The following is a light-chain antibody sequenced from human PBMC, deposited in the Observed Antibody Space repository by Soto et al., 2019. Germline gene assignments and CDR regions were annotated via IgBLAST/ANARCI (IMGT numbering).Light chain of an antibody. J-gene: IGKJ4*01. CDR2: GAS. CDR1: QSVSSN. CDR3: QQYNNWPPLT. V-gene: IGKV3-15*01. Sequence: EIVMTQSPGTLSLSPGERATLSCRASQSVSSNLACYQQKPGQPPRLLIYGASTRATGIPARFSGSGSGTEFTLTISSLQSEDFAVYYCQQYNNWPPLTFGGGTKVEIK.